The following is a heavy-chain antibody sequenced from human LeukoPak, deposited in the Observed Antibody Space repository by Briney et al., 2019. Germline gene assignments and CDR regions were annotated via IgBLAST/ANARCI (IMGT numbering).Heavy chain of an antibody. CDR3: ARGLWFGEFLDY. D-gene: IGHD3-10*01. V-gene: IGHV1-2*02. J-gene: IGHJ4*02. Sequence: ASVKVSCKASGYTFTGYYMHWVRQAPGQGLEWMGWINPNSGGTNYAQKFQRRVTMTRDTSISTAYMGLSRLRSDDTAVYYCARGLWFGEFLDYWGQGTLVTVSS. CDR1: GYTFTGYY. CDR2: INPNSGGT.